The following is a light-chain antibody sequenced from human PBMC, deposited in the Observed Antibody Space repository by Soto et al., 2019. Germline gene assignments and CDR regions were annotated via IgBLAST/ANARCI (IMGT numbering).Light chain of an antibody. Sequence: DIQMTQSPSTLSASVGDRVPITCRASQSISSWLAWYQQKPGKAPKLLIYDASSLESGVPSRFSGSGSGTEFTLTLSILQPDDFATYYSQQYNSYSTFGKGTKVEIK. J-gene: IGKJ1*01. CDR1: QSISSW. V-gene: IGKV1-5*01. CDR2: DAS. CDR3: QQYNSYST.